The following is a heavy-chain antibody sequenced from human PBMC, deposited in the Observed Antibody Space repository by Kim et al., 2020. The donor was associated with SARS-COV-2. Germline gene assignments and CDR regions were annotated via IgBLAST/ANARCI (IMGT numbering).Heavy chain of an antibody. CDR3: AKAPFSGSYRGYYYYGLDV. J-gene: IGHJ6*02. CDR2: ISSSGDNT. D-gene: IGHD1-26*01. CDR1: GFTFTSYA. Sequence: GGSLRLSCAASGFTFTSYAMIWVRQAPGKGLEWVSAISSSGDNTYYADSVKGRFTISRDNSKNTLYLRMNSLRAEDTAVYYCAKAPFSGSYRGYYYYGLDVWGQGTTVTVSS. V-gene: IGHV3-23*01.